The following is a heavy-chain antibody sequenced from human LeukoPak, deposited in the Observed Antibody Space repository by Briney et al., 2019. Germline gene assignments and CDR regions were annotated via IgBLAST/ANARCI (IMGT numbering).Heavy chain of an antibody. Sequence: SGPTKVIPTQTLPLTCIATGFSVTTKGGGVGWIRKAPGNAPSRLATFFWDGDRRYNSSLGSRLTITGDNSKNQVVLTMTNMDPVDTATYFWAHSLRRPSCSGGNCYYFDYWGQGTLVTVSS. CDR1: GFSVTTKGGG. V-gene: IGHV2-5*02. D-gene: IGHD2-15*01. CDR3: AHSLRRPSCSGGNCYYFDY. J-gene: IGHJ4*02. CDR2: FFWDGDR.